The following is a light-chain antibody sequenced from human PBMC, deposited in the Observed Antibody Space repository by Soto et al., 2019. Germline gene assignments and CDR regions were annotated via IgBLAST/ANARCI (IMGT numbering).Light chain of an antibody. CDR3: YSYTAFSTDIL. J-gene: IGLJ2*01. CDR1: SSDVGSYNF. CDR2: QVT. V-gene: IGLV2-14*01. Sequence: QSALTQPASVSGSPGQSITISCTGTSSDVGSYNFVSWYQHHAGTAPKLIIYQVTNRPSGVSDRFSASKSGDTASLTISGLQADDEAFYYCYSYTAFSTDILFGGGTKLTVL.